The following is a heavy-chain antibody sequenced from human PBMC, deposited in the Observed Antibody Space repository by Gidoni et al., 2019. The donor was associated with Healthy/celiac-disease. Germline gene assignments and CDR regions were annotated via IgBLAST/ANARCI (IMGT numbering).Heavy chain of an antibody. Sequence: EVQLVESGGGLVQPGRSLRLSCTASGFTFGDYAMSWVRQAPGKGLEWVGFIRSKAYGGTTEYAASVKGRFTISRDDSKSIAYLQMNSLKTEDTAVYYCTRETEGKRGGYWGQGTLVTVSS. CDR3: TRETEGKRGGY. CDR1: GFTFGDYA. CDR2: IRSKAYGGTT. V-gene: IGHV3-49*04. D-gene: IGHD3-16*01. J-gene: IGHJ4*02.